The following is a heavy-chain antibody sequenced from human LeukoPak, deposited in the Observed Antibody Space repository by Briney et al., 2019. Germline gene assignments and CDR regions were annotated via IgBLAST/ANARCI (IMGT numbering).Heavy chain of an antibody. CDR2: IRYNENNK. V-gene: IGHV3-30*02. J-gene: IGHJ4*02. Sequence: PGGSLRLSCAASGFTFNNYAMTWVRQAPGKGLEWVAFIRYNENNKYYADSVKGRFTISRDNSKNTLYLQMNSLRAEDTALYYCAKDKETYWGQGTLVTVAS. CDR1: GFTFNNYA. CDR3: AKDKETY.